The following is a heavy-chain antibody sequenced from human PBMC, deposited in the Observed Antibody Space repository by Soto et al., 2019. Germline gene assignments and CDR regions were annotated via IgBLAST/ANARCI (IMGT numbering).Heavy chain of an antibody. CDR3: APSRPPRLLYY. Sequence: SGPTLLNPTQTRTLTCTFSGFSLSTSGVGVGWIRQPRGKAQEWLALIYWDDDKRYSSSLNSSLTNTNDTHKNQVAPTMTNNKPLDTATYYCAPSRPPRLLYYWGQGTLVTGSS. J-gene: IGHJ4*02. CDR1: GFSLSTSGVG. D-gene: IGHD6-6*01. CDR2: IYWDDDK. V-gene: IGHV2-5*02.